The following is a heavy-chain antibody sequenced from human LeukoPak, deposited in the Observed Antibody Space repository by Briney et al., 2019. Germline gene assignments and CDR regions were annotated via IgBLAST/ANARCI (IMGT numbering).Heavy chain of an antibody. CDR2: ISYDGSNK. V-gene: IGHV3-30-3*01. CDR1: GFTFSSYA. D-gene: IGHD3-22*01. CDR3: ARDYYDSSGRFDS. J-gene: IGHJ4*02. Sequence: GGSLRLSCAASGFTFSSYAMQWVRQAPGKGLEGVAGISYDGSNKYYADSVKGRFTISRDNSKNTPYLQMNSPRAEDTAVYYCARDYYDSSGRFDSWGQGTLVTVSS.